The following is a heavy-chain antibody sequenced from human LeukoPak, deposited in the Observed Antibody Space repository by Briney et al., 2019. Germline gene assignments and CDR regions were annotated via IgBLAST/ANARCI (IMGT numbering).Heavy chain of an antibody. Sequence: SETLSLTCTVSGDSISSYYWSWIRQPPGKGLEWIGYIYYSGSTNYNPSLKSRVTISVDTSKNQFSLKLSSVTAADTAVYYCARGIYSGYDYGYWGQGTLVSVSS. D-gene: IGHD5-12*01. CDR1: GDSISSYY. CDR2: IYYSGST. J-gene: IGHJ4*02. V-gene: IGHV4-59*01. CDR3: ARGIYSGYDYGY.